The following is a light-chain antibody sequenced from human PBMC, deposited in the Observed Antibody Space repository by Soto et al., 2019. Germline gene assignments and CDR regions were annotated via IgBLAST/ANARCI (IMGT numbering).Light chain of an antibody. J-gene: IGLJ2*01. CDR3: SSYTTSTSFIL. CDR1: SSDIGNYDF. CDR2: EVS. V-gene: IGLV2-14*01. Sequence: QSALTQPASVSGSPGQSITISCTGTSSDIGNYDFVSWYQQVPGTAPKAMIYEVSSRPSGVSNRFSGSKSGNTASQTISGLQAEDEAYYYCSSYTTSTSFILFGGGTQLTVL.